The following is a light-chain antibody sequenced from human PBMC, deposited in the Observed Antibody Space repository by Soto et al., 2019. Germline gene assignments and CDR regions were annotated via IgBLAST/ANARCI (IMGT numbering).Light chain of an antibody. J-gene: IGLJ1*01. CDR2: EVS. Sequence: QSALTQPASVSGSPGQSITISCTGTSSDVGGYNSVSWYQHHPGKAPKLMIYEVSNRPSGVSNRFSGSKSGNTASLTISGLQAEDEADYYCSSYTTSSSLYVFGTGTQLTVL. V-gene: IGLV2-14*01. CDR1: SSDVGGYNS. CDR3: SSYTTSSSLYV.